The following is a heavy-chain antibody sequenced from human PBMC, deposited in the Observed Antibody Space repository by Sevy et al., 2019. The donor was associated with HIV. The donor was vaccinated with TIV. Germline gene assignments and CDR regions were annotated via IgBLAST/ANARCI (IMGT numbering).Heavy chain of an antibody. V-gene: IGHV4-4*09. Sequence: ETLSLTCSVSDDSINSYYWSWIRQPPGKGLEWIGYIYNNIGSTSYNPSLTSRVTISVDTSKNQFSLKLTSVTAADTAVHYCARGAVVIGTAATPVLDFWGQGSLVTVSS. D-gene: IGHD2-2*01. CDR2: IYNNIGST. J-gene: IGHJ4*02. CDR1: DDSINSYY. CDR3: ARGAVVIGTAATPVLDF.